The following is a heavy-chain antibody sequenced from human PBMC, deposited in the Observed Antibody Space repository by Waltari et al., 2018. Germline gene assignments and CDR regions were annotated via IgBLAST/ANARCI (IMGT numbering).Heavy chain of an antibody. Sequence: EVQLVESGGGLVEPGGSLGLACAASGCTFEVFWMGWVCQAPGKGLEWVANVKDDGSEQNYVDSVKGRFTITRDNTKTILYMEMNNLRVEDTAVYYCARDRATRTGYVDYWGQGALVTVSS. J-gene: IGHJ4*02. CDR2: VKDDGSEQ. D-gene: IGHD2-2*01. V-gene: IGHV3-7*01. CDR3: ARDRATRTGYVDY. CDR1: GCTFEVFW.